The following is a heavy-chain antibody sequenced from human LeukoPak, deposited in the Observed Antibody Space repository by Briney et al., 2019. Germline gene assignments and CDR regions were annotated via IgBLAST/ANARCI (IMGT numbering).Heavy chain of an antibody. V-gene: IGHV1-69*13. J-gene: IGHJ4*02. CDR3: ARGMTYYGSGSGYFDY. Sequence: ASVKVSYKASGGTFSSYAISWVRQAPGQGLEWMGGIIPIFGTANYAQKFQGRVTITADESTSTAYMELSSLRSEDTAVYYCARGMTYYGSGSGYFDYWGQGTLVTVSS. CDR2: IIPIFGTA. CDR1: GGTFSSYA. D-gene: IGHD3-10*01.